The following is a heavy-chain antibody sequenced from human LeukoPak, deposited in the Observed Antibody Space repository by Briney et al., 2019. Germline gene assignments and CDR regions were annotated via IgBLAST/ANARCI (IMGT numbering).Heavy chain of an antibody. CDR2: ISASGGST. V-gene: IGHV3-23*01. D-gene: IGHD3-10*01. CDR1: GFTFADYA. CDR3: ARGTVTMVDY. Sequence: GGSLRLSCTAAGFTFADYAMSWVSQAPGKGLEWVSAISASGGSTYYADSVKGRFTISRDNSKNTLFLQMKSLRAGDTAVYYCARGTVTMVDYWAQGTLVSVS. J-gene: IGHJ4*02.